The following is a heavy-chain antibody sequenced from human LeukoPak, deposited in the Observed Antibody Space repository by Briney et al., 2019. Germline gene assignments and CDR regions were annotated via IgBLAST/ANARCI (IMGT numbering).Heavy chain of an antibody. Sequence: SETLSLTCTVSGGSISSYCWSWIRQPPGKGLEWIGYIYYSGSTNYNPSLKSRVTISVDTSKNQFSLKLSSVTAADTAVYYCARGYSSGWVDYWGQGTLVTVSS. CDR2: IYYSGST. V-gene: IGHV4-59*01. CDR3: ARGYSSGWVDY. J-gene: IGHJ4*02. CDR1: GGSISSYC. D-gene: IGHD6-19*01.